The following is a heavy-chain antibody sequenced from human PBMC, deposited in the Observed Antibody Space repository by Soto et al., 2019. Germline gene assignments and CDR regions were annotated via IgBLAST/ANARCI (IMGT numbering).Heavy chain of an antibody. J-gene: IGHJ4*02. V-gene: IGHV4-34*01. D-gene: IGHD3-9*01. Sequence: SETLSLTCAVYGGSFSGYYWSWIRQPPGKGLEWIGEINHSGSTNYNPSLKSRVTISVDTSKNQFSLKLSSVTAADTAVYYCARHAGSNYDILTGYYHFYFDYWGQGTLVTVSS. CDR2: INHSGST. CDR1: GGSFSGYY. CDR3: ARHAGSNYDILTGYYHFYFDY.